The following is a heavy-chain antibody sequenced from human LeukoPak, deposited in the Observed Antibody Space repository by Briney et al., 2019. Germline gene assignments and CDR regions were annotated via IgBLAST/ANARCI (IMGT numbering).Heavy chain of an antibody. CDR2: IWYDGSNK. J-gene: IGHJ3*02. CDR3: ARGYDSSGYYPVAFDI. CDR1: GFTFSSYG. Sequence: GGSLRLSCAASGFTFSSYGMHWVRQAPGKGLEWVAVIWYDGSNKYYADSVKGRFTISRDNSKNMLYLQMNSLRAEDTAVYYCARGYDSSGYYPVAFDIWGQGTMVTVSS. V-gene: IGHV3-33*01. D-gene: IGHD3-22*01.